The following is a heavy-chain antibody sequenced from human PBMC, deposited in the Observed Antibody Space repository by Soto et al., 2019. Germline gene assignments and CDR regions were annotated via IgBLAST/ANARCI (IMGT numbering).Heavy chain of an antibody. CDR1: GFTFSSYA. Sequence: QVQLVESGGGVVQPGRSLRLSCAASGFTFSSYAMHWVRQAPGKGLEWVAVISYDGSNKYYADSVKGRFTISRDNSKNTLYLQMNSLRAEDTAVYYRARDYSGSGSWGYYYYGMDVWGQGTTVTVSS. D-gene: IGHD3-10*01. CDR3: ARDYSGSGSWGYYYYGMDV. CDR2: ISYDGSNK. V-gene: IGHV3-30-3*01. J-gene: IGHJ6*02.